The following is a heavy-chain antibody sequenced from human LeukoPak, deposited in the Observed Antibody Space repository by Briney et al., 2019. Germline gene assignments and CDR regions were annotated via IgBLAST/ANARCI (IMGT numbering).Heavy chain of an antibody. D-gene: IGHD3-9*01. Sequence: GGSLRLSCAASRFPFSSYTMNWVRQAPGKGLEWISSISSSSSYTYYADSVKGRFTISRDNAKNSLYLQMNSLRVEDTAVYYCVSRAGSLSGFDYWGQGTLVSVSS. J-gene: IGHJ4*02. V-gene: IGHV3-21*01. CDR2: ISSSSSYT. CDR1: RFPFSSYT. CDR3: VSRAGSLSGFDY.